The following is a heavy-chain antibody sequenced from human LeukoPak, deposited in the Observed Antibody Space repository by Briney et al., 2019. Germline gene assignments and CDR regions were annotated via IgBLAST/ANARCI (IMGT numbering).Heavy chain of an antibody. V-gene: IGHV4-34*01. D-gene: IGHD6-19*01. CDR1: GGSFSGYY. J-gene: IGHJ4*02. Sequence: KPSETLSLTCAVYGGSFSGYYWSWIRQPPGKGLEWIGEINHSGSTNYNPSLKSRVTISVDTSKNQFSLKLSSVTAADTAVYYCARGSGYSSGWYPGDFDYWGQGTLVTVS. CDR2: INHSGST. CDR3: ARGSGYSSGWYPGDFDY.